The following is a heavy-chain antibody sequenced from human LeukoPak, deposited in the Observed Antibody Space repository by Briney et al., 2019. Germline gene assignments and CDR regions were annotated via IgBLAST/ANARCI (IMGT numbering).Heavy chain of an antibody. Sequence: GGSLRLSCAASGFTFFSYTMNWVRQAPGKGLEWVSSISSSSSYIYYADSVKGRFTISRDNAKNSLYLQMNSLRAEDTAVYYCASFPPYMVRTDAFDIWGQGTMVTVSS. CDR1: GFTFFSYT. CDR2: ISSSSSYI. J-gene: IGHJ3*02. CDR3: ASFPPYMVRTDAFDI. V-gene: IGHV3-21*01. D-gene: IGHD3-10*01.